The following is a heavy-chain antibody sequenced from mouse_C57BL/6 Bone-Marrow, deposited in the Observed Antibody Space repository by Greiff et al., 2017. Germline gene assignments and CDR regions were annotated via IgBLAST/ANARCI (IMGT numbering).Heavy chain of an antibody. V-gene: IGHV1-9*01. J-gene: IGHJ4*01. CDR1: GYTFTGYW. CDR3: ALVFCNYGRSAMDY. D-gene: IGHD2-1*01. Sequence: QVQLQQSGAELMKPGASVKLSCKATGYTFTGYWIEWVKQRPGHGLEWLGEIVPGSGSTNYNEKFKGKATFTADTSSNTAYMQLSSLTTEDSALYYGALVFCNYGRSAMDYGDQGTSATVSS. CDR2: IVPGSGST.